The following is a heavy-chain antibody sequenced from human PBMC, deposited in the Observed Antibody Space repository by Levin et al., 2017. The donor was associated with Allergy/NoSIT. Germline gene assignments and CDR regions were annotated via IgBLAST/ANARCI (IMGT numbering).Heavy chain of an antibody. D-gene: IGHD1-20*01. J-gene: IGHJ4*02. CDR3: ARRNWNFPFDY. Sequence: PSETLSLTCSVSGGSIINYYWNWIRQSPEKGLEWIGYVYYTGATSYNPSLKSRVTMSLDTTKSQFSLKLTSVTAADTAVYFCARRNWNFPFDYWGQGSRVTVSS. V-gene: IGHV4-59*13. CDR1: GGSIINYY. CDR2: VYYTGAT.